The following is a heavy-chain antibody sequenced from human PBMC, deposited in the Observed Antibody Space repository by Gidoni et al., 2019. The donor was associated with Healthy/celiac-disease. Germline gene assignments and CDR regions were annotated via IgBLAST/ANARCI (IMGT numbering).Heavy chain of an antibody. CDR1: GFTFSSYS. CDR2: ISSSSSYI. J-gene: IGHJ6*02. D-gene: IGHD6-19*01. Sequence: EVQLVESGGGLVKPGGSLRLSCAASGFTFSSYSMNWVRKAPGKGLEWVSSISSSSSYIYYADSVKGRFTISRDNAKNSLYLQMNSLRAEDTAVYYCARTAAVAALKDYYYGMDVWGQGTTVTVSS. V-gene: IGHV3-21*01. CDR3: ARTAAVAALKDYYYGMDV.